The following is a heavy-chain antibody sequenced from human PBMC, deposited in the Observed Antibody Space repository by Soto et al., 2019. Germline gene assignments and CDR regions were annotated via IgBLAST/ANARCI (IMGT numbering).Heavy chain of an antibody. V-gene: IGHV3-23*01. CDR2: MSGSGGGT. D-gene: IGHD2-2*01. CDR1: GFSFTNYA. CDR3: AGAYCSGTTCYGLYGMDV. Sequence: GGSLRLSCAASGFSFTNYAMHWVRQASGKGLEWVSSMSGSGGGTYYADSVKGRFAISRDNSKNTLFLQMNSLRAEDTALYYCAGAYCSGTTCYGLYGMDVWGQGTTVTVSS. J-gene: IGHJ6*02.